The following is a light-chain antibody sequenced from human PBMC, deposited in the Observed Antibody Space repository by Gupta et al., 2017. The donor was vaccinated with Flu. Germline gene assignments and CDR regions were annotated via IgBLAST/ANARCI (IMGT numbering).Light chain of an antibody. Sequence: ESVLTQSPGTLSLSPGKRATLSCRAGQTISSSYLAWYQQKPGQAPRLLIYGASSRATGIPDRFSGSGSGTDFTLTISRLEPEDFAVYYCQQYGSSPQTFGQGTKVEIK. V-gene: IGKV3-20*01. CDR1: QTISSSY. J-gene: IGKJ1*01. CDR2: GAS. CDR3: QQYGSSPQT.